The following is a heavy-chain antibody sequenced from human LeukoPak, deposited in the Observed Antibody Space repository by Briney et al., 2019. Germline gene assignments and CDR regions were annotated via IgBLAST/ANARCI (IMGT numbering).Heavy chain of an antibody. J-gene: IGHJ6*03. CDR3: AKDLFTEWLPMDV. V-gene: IGHV3-30*02. CDR2: IRYDGSND. CDR1: GFTFSTYG. Sequence: GGSLRLSCAASGFTFSTYGMHWVRQAPGKGLDWVAFIRYDGSNDYYADSVRGRFSISRDNSKNTLYLQMSSLTPEDTAVYYCAKDLFTEWLPMDVWGKGTTVTVSS. D-gene: IGHD3-3*01.